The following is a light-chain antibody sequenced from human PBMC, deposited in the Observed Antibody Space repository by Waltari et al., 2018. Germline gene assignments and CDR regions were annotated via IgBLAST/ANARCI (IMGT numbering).Light chain of an antibody. CDR1: NVRSYY. CDR2: GRN. J-gene: IGLJ3*02. CDR3: LSRDSSGNHPV. Sequence: SSELTQDPAVSVALGQTVRITCLGDNVRSYYAIWYQQKPGQAPLLVIYGRNNRPSGIPDRFSGSYSGNTASLTITGALADDEADYYCLSRDSSGNHPVFGGGTKLTVL. V-gene: IGLV3-19*01.